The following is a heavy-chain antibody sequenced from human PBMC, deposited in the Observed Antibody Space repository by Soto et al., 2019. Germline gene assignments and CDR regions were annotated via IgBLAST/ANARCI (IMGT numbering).Heavy chain of an antibody. CDR1: GFTFDDYA. Sequence: GGSLRLSCAASGFTFDDYAMHWVRQAPGKGLEWVSGISWNSGSIGYADSVKGRFTISRDNAKNSLFLQMNSLRAEDTALYYCASEGPLYSGYDFGAFDIWGQGTMVTVSS. CDR2: ISWNSGSI. V-gene: IGHV3-9*01. J-gene: IGHJ3*02. D-gene: IGHD5-12*01. CDR3: ASEGPLYSGYDFGAFDI.